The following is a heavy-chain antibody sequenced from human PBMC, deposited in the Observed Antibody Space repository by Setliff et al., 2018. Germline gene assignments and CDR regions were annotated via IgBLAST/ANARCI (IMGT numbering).Heavy chain of an antibody. CDR3: ARAAGYSSSWYHYYHGMDV. D-gene: IGHD6-13*01. V-gene: IGHV4-38-2*01. CDR1: GYSISSGYY. Sequence: SETLSLTCAVSGYSISSGYYWGWIRQPPGKGLEWIGSIYHSGSTYYNPSLKSRVTISVDTSKNQFSLKLSSVTAADTAVYYCARAAGYSSSWYHYYHGMDVWGQGTTVTVSS. CDR2: IYHSGST. J-gene: IGHJ6*02.